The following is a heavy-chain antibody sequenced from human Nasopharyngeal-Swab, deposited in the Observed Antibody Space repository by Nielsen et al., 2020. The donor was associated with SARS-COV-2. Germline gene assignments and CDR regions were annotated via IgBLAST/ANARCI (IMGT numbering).Heavy chain of an antibody. V-gene: IGHV3-30*18. CDR1: GFTFSHYG. Sequence: GGSLRLSCAASGFTFSHYGMHWVRPAPGKGLEWVSFISYDGSQTYYADSVKGRFTISRDKSKNSLYLQTNSLRAEDTAVYYCAKDGGGPPLSPNLQVDIPSDYFYLYMDVWGKGTTVTVTS. CDR2: ISYDGSQT. D-gene: IGHD1-1*01. J-gene: IGHJ6*03. CDR3: AKDGGGPPLSPNLQVDIPSDYFYLYMDV.